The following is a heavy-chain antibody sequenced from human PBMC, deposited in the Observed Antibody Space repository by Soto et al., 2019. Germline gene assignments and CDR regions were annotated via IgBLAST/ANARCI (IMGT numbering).Heavy chain of an antibody. CDR2: IKSKSDGGTT. J-gene: IGHJ4*01. V-gene: IGHV3-15*07. CDR3: STDSYINIIVVRFDY. CDR1: GFTFSNAW. Sequence: SGGSLRLSCAASGFTFSNAWINWVRQAPGKGLEWVGRIKSKSDGGTTDYAAPVKGRFAISRDDSKNLVYMQMNSLKTEDTAVYYCSTDSYINIIVVRFDYWRHGTLVTLSS. D-gene: IGHD3-22*01.